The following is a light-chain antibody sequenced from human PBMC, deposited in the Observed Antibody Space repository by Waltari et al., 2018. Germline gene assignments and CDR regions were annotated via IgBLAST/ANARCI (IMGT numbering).Light chain of an antibody. Sequence: EIVLTQSPGTMSLSPGERATLSCRASPSVRRFLALYQQKPGQAPRLLIYDASSRATGIPDRFSGSGFGTDFSLTISRLEPEDFAVYYCQKYGSLPATFGQGTKVEIK. CDR1: PSVRRF. CDR2: DAS. CDR3: QKYGSLPAT. J-gene: IGKJ1*01. V-gene: IGKV3-20*01.